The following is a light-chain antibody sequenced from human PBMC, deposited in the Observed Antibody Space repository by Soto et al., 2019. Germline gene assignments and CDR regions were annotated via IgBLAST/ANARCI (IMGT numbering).Light chain of an antibody. V-gene: IGKV3-20*01. Sequence: EIVLTQSPGTLSLSPGERATLSCRASQSVSSSYLAWYQQKPGQAPRLLIYVASSRATGIPDRFSGSGSGTDVTLIISRLEPEDFAVYYCQQYGSSPMYTFGQGTKLEIK. CDR2: VAS. CDR1: QSVSSSY. CDR3: QQYGSSPMYT. J-gene: IGKJ2*01.